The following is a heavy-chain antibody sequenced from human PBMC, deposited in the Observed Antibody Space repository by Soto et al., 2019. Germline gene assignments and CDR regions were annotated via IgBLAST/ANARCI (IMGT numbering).Heavy chain of an antibody. CDR1: GYIFTNYW. CDR3: ERLANIFDFDN. Sequence: GALKISCQGCGYIFTNYWIGWVRQMPGKGLEWMGIMYPGDSDTRYSPSFQGQVTISADKSISTAYLQWSSLKASDTAMYYCERLANIFDFDNWGHGTLVTVSS. D-gene: IGHD2-21*01. J-gene: IGHJ4*01. CDR2: MYPGDSDT. V-gene: IGHV5-51*01.